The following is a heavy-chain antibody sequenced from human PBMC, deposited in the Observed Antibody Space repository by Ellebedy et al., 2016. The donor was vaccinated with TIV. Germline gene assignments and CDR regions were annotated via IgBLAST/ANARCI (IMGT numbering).Heavy chain of an antibody. J-gene: IGHJ4*02. V-gene: IGHV3-33*06. D-gene: IGHD2-2*01. CDR2: MWYDGINK. CDR1: GFTFTSYG. Sequence: GESLKISCAASGFTFTSYGMHWVRQAPGKGLEWVAVMWYDGINKSYADSVKGRFTISRDNSKNTLYLQMNSQRADDTAVYSCAKGSQPHSTSCYDYWGQGTLVTVSS. CDR3: AKGSQPHSTSCYDY.